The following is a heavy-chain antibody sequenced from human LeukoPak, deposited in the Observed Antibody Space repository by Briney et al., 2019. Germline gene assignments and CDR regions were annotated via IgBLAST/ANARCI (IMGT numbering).Heavy chain of an antibody. J-gene: IGHJ4*02. CDR3: AKSRWDTAMASLDY. Sequence: GALRLSCAGSGFTLCSYALSWGRQAPGEGLGGVSAISGSGGSTYYADSVKGRFTISRDNSKNTLYLQMNSLRAEDTAVYYCAKSRWDTAMASLDYWGQGTLVTVSS. V-gene: IGHV3-23*01. CDR1: GFTLCSYA. CDR2: ISGSGGST. D-gene: IGHD5-18*01.